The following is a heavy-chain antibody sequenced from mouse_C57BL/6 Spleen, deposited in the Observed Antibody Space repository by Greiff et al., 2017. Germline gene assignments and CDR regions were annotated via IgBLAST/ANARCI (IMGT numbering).Heavy chain of an antibody. CDR2: IDPSDSYT. Sequence: QVQLQQPGAELVMPGASVKLSCKASGYTFTSYWMHWVKQRPGQGLEWIGEIDPSDSYTNYNQKFKGKSTLTVDKSSRTAYMQLSSLTSEDSAVYYCASMVTTGNYYAMDYWGQGTSVTVSS. V-gene: IGHV1-69*01. CDR1: GYTFTSYW. CDR3: ASMVTTGNYYAMDY. D-gene: IGHD2-2*01. J-gene: IGHJ4*01.